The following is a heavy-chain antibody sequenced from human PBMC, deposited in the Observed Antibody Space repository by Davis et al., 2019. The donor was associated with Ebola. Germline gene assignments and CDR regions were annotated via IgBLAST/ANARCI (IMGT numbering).Heavy chain of an antibody. Sequence: ASVKVSCKASGYTFTSYYMHWVRQAPGQGLEWMGMINPNDGRTIYAQKFQGRVTMTTDTSTSTAYMELSSLRSEDTAVYYCARDQIVVVVAATSPYYYYGMDVWGKGTTVTVSS. J-gene: IGHJ6*04. CDR1: GYTFTSYY. CDR2: INPNDGRT. D-gene: IGHD2-15*01. V-gene: IGHV1-46*01. CDR3: ARDQIVVVVAATSPYYYYGMDV.